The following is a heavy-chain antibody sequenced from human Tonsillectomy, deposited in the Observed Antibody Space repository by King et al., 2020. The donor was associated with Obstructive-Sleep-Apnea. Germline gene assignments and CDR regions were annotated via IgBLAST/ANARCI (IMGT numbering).Heavy chain of an antibody. J-gene: IGHJ4*02. D-gene: IGHD3-10*01. Sequence: QLPESGPGLVKPSETLSLTCNVSGDSISTSSYYWGWIRQPPGKGLQWIGIIYYNGSPHYNPSLKSRVTISVDTSKNQFSLKLSSVTAADTAVYYCAREPPPSMVRGDRNDYWGQGTLVIVSS. CDR1: GDSISTSSYY. CDR2: IYYNGSP. CDR3: AREPPPSMVRGDRNDY. V-gene: IGHV4-39*07.